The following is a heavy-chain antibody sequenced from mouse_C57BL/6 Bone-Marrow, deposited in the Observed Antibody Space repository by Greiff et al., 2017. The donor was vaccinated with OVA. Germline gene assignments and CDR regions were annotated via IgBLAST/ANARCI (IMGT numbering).Heavy chain of an antibody. CDR2: IYPGSGNT. D-gene: IGHD2-4*01. Sequence: VQLVESGAELVRPGASVKLSCKASGYTFTDYYINWVKQRPGQGLEWIARIYPGSGNTYYNEKFKGKATLTAEKSSSTAYMQLSSLTSEDSAVYFCARWDDYEGPYWGQGTTLTVSS. V-gene: IGHV1-76*01. CDR1: GYTFTDYY. J-gene: IGHJ2*01. CDR3: ARWDDYEGPY.